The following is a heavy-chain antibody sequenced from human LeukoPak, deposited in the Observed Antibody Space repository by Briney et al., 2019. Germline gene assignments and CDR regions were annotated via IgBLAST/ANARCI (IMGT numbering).Heavy chain of an antibody. D-gene: IGHD6-19*01. CDR2: ISGSGGST. CDR1: GFTISSYA. CDR3: AKDRSYSSGWFDY. Sequence: PGGSLRLSCAASGFTISSYAMSWVRQAPGKGLEWVSAISGSGGSTYYADSVKGRFTISRDNSKNTLYLQMNSLRAEDTAVYYCAKDRSYSSGWFDYWGQGTLVTVSS. V-gene: IGHV3-23*01. J-gene: IGHJ4*02.